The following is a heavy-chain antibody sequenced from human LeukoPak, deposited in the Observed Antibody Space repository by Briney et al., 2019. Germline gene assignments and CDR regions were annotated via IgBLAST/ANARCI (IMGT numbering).Heavy chain of an antibody. CDR3: ARHNYYFAY. Sequence: PGGSLRLSCAASGFIFSNYGMHWVRQAPGKGLEWVSSISSSSSYINYADSVKGRFTISRDNAKNSLYLQMNSLRAEDTAVYYCARHNYYFAYWGQGTLVTVSS. J-gene: IGHJ4*02. D-gene: IGHD5-24*01. V-gene: IGHV3-21*01. CDR1: GFIFSNYG. CDR2: ISSSSSYI.